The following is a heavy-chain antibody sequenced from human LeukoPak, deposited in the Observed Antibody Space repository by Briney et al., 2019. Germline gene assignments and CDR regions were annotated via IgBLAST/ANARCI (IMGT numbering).Heavy chain of an antibody. Sequence: SGTLSLTCTASGGSISYYYWSWIRQPPGKGLEWIGYIYYTGSTNYNPSLKSRVTISVDTSKNQFSLNLTSVTAADTAVYYCARDRCSSTACYFDYWGQGTLVTVSS. V-gene: IGHV4-59*01. J-gene: IGHJ4*02. CDR1: GGSISYYY. D-gene: IGHD2-15*01. CDR2: IYYTGST. CDR3: ARDRCSSTACYFDY.